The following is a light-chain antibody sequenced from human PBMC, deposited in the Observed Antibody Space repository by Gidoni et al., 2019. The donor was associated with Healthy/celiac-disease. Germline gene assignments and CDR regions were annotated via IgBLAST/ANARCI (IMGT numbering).Light chain of an antibody. CDR1: QSISSY. J-gene: IGKJ2*01. CDR2: AAS. V-gene: IGKV1-39*01. CDR3: QQSYSTPYT. Sequence: IEMTQSPPSLSASVGDRVTITCRASQSISSYLNWYQQKPGKAPKLLIYAASSLQSGVPSRFSGSRSGTEFTLTISSLQPEDFATYYCQQSYSTPYTFCQGTKLEIK.